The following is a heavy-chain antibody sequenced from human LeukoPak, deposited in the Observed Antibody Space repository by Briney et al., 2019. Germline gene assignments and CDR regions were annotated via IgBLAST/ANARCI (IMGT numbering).Heavy chain of an antibody. Sequence: ASVKVSCKASGYTFTDNYLHWVRQAPGQGLEWMGWINPNSGDTHFAQTFQDRVTMARDTSISSAYMELGRLRSDDTALYYCARKVAAPGHDAFDIWGQGTMVTVSS. D-gene: IGHD6-13*01. CDR1: GYTFTDNY. CDR2: INPNSGDT. J-gene: IGHJ3*02. V-gene: IGHV1-2*02. CDR3: ARKVAAPGHDAFDI.